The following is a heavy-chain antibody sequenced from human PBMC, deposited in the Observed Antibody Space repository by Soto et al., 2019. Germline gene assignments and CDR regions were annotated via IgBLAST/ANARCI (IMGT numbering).Heavy chain of an antibody. CDR1: GFTFSSYG. J-gene: IGHJ6*02. V-gene: IGHV3-33*01. CDR3: AREKRSGDSEYYYYGMDV. CDR2: IWYDGSNK. Sequence: GGSLRLSCAASGFTFSSYGMHWVRQAPGKGLEWVAVIWYDGSNKYYADSVKGRFTISRDNSKNTLYLQMNSLRAEDTAVYYCAREKRSGDSEYYYYGMDVWGQGTTVTVSS. D-gene: IGHD2-15*01.